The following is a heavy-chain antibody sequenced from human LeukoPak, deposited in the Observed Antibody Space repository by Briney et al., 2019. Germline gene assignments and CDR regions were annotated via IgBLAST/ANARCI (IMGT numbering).Heavy chain of an antibody. J-gene: IGHJ4*02. CDR2: INPSGGSA. CDR1: GYTFTSHY. CDR3: ARGPVPAPRRGIYFDY. V-gene: IGHV1-46*01. D-gene: IGHD2-2*01. Sequence: ASVKVSCKASGYTFTSHYMHWLRQTPGQGLEWMGRINPSGGSATYAQKFQGRVTMTRDTSTTTVYLELSSLKSDDTAVYYCARGPVPAPRRGIYFDYWGQGSLITVSS.